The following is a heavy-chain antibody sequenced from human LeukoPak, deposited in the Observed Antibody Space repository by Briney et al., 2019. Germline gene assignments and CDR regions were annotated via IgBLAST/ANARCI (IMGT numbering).Heavy chain of an antibody. CDR1: GFTFSTYW. V-gene: IGHV3-74*01. D-gene: IGHD1-26*01. J-gene: IGHJ4*02. CDR2: INTDGSTT. Sequence: PGGSLRLSCAASGFTFSTYWMHWVRQAPGKGLVWLSRINTDGSTTTYADSVKGRFTISRDNAKNPLYLQVDSLRAEDTAMYYCARGGVGSPTVDYWGQGTLVTLSS. CDR3: ARGGVGSPTVDY.